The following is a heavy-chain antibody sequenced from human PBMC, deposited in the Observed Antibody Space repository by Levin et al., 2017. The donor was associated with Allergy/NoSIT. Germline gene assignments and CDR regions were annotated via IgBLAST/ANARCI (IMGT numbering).Heavy chain of an antibody. CDR3: ARLLVGAKGWFAP. J-gene: IGHJ5*02. Sequence: ASVKVSCKASGYTFRNYGISWVRQAPGRGLEWLGWISTDTGNRHYAQNLQGRVTMTTDTSTDTAHLALRSLRSDDTAIYYCARLLVGAKGWFAPWGQGTPVTVSS. CDR1: GYTFRNYG. V-gene: IGHV1-18*01. D-gene: IGHD1-26*01. CDR2: ISTDTGNR.